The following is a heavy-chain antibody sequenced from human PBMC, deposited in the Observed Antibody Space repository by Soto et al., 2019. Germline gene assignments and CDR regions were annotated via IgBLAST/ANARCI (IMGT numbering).Heavy chain of an antibody. CDR3: PKDAVSGSRRVPFNYYGMDV. V-gene: IGHV3-30*18. Sequence: QVQLVESGGGVVQPGRSLRLSCAASGFSFSIYGMHWVRQAPGKGLQWVAAISYDGSERYYADSVKGRFTISRDNSNNTLYLQMHSLRAEDTAVYYCPKDAVSGSRRVPFNYYGMDVWGQGTTVTVSS. D-gene: IGHD3-10*01. CDR1: GFSFSIYG. CDR2: ISYDGSER. J-gene: IGHJ6*02.